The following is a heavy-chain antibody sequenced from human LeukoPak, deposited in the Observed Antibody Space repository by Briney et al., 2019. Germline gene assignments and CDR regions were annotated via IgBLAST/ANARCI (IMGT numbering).Heavy chain of an antibody. D-gene: IGHD3-22*01. CDR2: IRYDGSTK. J-gene: IGHJ4*02. CDR3: AKDYDNGFDY. CDR1: GFSFSGYG. Sequence: GGSLRLSCAASGFSFSGYGMHWVRQAPGKGLEWVTFIRYDGSTKSYADSVKGRFTIARDNSKNTLYLQMNSLRAEDTAVYFCAKDYDNGFDYWGQGALVTVSS. V-gene: IGHV3-30*02.